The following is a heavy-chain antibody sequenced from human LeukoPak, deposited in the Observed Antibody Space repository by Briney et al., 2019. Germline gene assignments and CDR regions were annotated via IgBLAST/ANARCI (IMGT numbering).Heavy chain of an antibody. CDR2: IYYSGST. V-gene: IGHV4-39*01. D-gene: IGHD6-13*01. CDR3: AILGRSSHYYFDY. Sequence: SETLSLTCTVSGGSISSSSYYWGWIRQPPGKGLEWIGSIYYSGSTYYNPSLKSRVTISVDTSKNQFSLKLSSVTAADTAVYYCAILGRSSHYYFDYWGQGTLVTVSS. J-gene: IGHJ4*02. CDR1: GGSISSSSYY.